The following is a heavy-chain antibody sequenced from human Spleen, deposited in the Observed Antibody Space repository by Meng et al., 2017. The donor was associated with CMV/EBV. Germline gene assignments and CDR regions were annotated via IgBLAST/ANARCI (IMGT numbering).Heavy chain of an antibody. Sequence: ASVKVSCKASGYTFTDHYFHWVRQAPGQGLEWMGWIHPQSGVTNYAQKFQGRVTMTRDTSISTAYMELSRLRSDDTAVYYCARDFTRPYCSSTSCYGLGYWGQGTLVTVSS. CDR1: GYTFTDHY. J-gene: IGHJ4*02. CDR2: IHPQSGVT. V-gene: IGHV1-2*02. CDR3: ARDFTRPYCSSTSCYGLGY. D-gene: IGHD2-2*01.